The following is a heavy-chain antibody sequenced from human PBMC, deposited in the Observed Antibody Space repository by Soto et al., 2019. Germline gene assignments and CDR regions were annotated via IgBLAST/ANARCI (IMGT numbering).Heavy chain of an antibody. CDR1: GFTFSDYY. CDR2: ISSSGSTI. V-gene: IGHV3-11*01. J-gene: IGHJ4*02. D-gene: IGHD3-22*01. CDR3: ARDPFTYYYDSSGYYRGGIDY. Sequence: GGSLRLSCAASGFTFSDYYMSWIRQAPGKGLEWVSYISSSGSTIYYADSVKGRFTISRDNAKNSLYLQMNSLRAEDTAVYYCARDPFTYYYDSSGYYRGGIDYWGQGTLVTVSS.